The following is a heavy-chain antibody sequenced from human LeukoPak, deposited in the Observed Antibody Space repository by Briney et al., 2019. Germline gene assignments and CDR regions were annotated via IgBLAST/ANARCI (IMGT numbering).Heavy chain of an antibody. CDR3: ARGYSPSIRTTGNDY. CDR2: MNPNSGNT. J-gene: IGHJ4*02. CDR1: GYTFTSYD. Sequence: ASVKVSCKASGYTFTSYDINWVRQATGQGLEWMGWMNPNSGNTGYAQKFQGRVTMTRDTSINTAYLELYSLRSEDTAVYYCARGYSPSIRTTGNDYWGQGTLVTVSS. V-gene: IGHV1-8*01. D-gene: IGHD1-1*01.